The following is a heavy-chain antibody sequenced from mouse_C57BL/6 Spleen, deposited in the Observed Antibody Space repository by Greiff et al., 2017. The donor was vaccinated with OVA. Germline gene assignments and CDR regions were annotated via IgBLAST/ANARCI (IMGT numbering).Heavy chain of an antibody. Sequence: EVQLQQSGAELVKPGASVKLSCTASGFTITDYYMHWVKQRPEQGLEWIGRIYPGGGETKYAPKFQGKATITADTSSNTAYLQLSSLTSEDSAVYYCARVLYSAWFAYWGQGTLVTVSA. CDR2: IYPGGGET. CDR3: ARVLYSAWFAY. J-gene: IGHJ3*01. V-gene: IGHV14-2*01. D-gene: IGHD2-1*01. CDR1: GFTITDYY.